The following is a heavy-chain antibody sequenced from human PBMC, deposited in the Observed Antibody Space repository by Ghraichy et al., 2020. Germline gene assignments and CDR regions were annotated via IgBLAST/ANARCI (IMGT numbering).Heavy chain of an antibody. D-gene: IGHD6-19*01. V-gene: IGHV3-30-3*01. CDR3: ARDAIDSGWYFSRYYYYYGMDV. Sequence: GGSLRLSCAASGFTFSSYAMHWVRQAPGKGLEWVAVISYDGSNKYYADSVKGRFTISRDNSKNTLYLQMNSLRAEDTAVYYCARDAIDSGWYFSRYYYYYGMDVWGQGTTVTVSS. CDR2: ISYDGSNK. CDR1: GFTFSSYA. J-gene: IGHJ6*02.